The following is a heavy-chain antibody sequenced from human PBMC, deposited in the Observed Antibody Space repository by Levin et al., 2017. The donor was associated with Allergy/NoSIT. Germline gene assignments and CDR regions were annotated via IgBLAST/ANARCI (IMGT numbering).Heavy chain of an antibody. CDR2: ISSGSSVI. Sequence: PGGSLRLSCAASGFSFSDYAMNWVRQTPRKGLEWLSYISSGSSVIYYADSVKGRFTTSRNDAKNSLYLQMSSLRDEDTAVYYCVRDRAAADGWGQGTVVTVSS. D-gene: IGHD2-15*01. J-gene: IGHJ4*02. CDR1: GFSFSDYA. V-gene: IGHV3-48*02. CDR3: VRDRAAADG.